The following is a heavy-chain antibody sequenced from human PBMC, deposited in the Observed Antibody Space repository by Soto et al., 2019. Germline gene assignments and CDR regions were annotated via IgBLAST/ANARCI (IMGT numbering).Heavy chain of an antibody. CDR3: ASDRLTKYGEGHLYYFDY. D-gene: IGHD3-3*01. J-gene: IGHJ4*02. CDR1: GGSITNTSYY. V-gene: IGHV4-39*01. Sequence: SETPSLTCTVSGGSITNTSYYWGWIRQPPGKGLEWMGSIYYSGTTYNNPSLKSRVTMSIDTSKNQFSLKLSSVTAADTAVYYCASDRLTKYGEGHLYYFDYWGQGALVTVSS. CDR2: IYYSGTT.